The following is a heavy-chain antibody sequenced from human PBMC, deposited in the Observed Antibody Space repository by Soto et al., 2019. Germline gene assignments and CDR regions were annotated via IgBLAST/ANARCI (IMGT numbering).Heavy chain of an antibody. J-gene: IGHJ6*02. Sequence: ASVKVSCKASGYTFTGYYMHWVRQAPGQGLEWMGWINPNSGGANYAQKFQGRVTMTRDTSISTAYMELSRLRSDDTAVYYCARAGGSSWYEDYYYGMDVWGQGTTVTVSS. CDR1: GYTFTGYY. CDR3: ARAGGSSWYEDYYYGMDV. D-gene: IGHD6-13*01. CDR2: INPNSGGA. V-gene: IGHV1-2*02.